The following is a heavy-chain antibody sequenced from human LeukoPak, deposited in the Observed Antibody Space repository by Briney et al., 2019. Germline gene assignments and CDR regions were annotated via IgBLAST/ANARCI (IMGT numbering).Heavy chain of an antibody. CDR1: GFPFNGYN. J-gene: IGHJ4*02. V-gene: IGHV3-30*02. D-gene: IGHD3-16*02. Sequence: GGSLRLSCAAPGFPFNGYNIHWIRQAPGKGLEWVSFIRNDETEIHYADFAKGRFTISRDRSENSVFLQMNSLRPDDTAVYYCAKDGGRYRFDYWGQGTLVTVSS. CDR2: IRNDETEI. CDR3: AKDGGRYRFDY.